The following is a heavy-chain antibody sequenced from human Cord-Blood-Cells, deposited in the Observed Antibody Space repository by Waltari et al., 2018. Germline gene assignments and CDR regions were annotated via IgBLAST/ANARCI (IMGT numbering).Heavy chain of an antibody. CDR3: ASPNRRTYYYYYGMDV. CDR1: GGTFSSYA. V-gene: IGHV1-69*01. Sequence: QVQLVQSGAEVKKPGSSVKVSCKASGGTFSSYAISWVRQAPGQGLEWMGGIIPIFGTANYAQKFQGRVTITADESTSTAYMELSSLRSEDTAVYYCASPNRRTYYYYYGMDVWGQGTTVTVSS. CDR2: IIPIFGTA. J-gene: IGHJ6*02.